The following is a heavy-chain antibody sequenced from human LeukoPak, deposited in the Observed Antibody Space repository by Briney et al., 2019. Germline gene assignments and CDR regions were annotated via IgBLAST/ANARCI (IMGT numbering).Heavy chain of an antibody. CDR2: ISCYNGDT. D-gene: IGHD3-22*01. V-gene: IGHV1-18*01. J-gene: IGHJ4*02. CDR3: ARDPSNSSGYHAHLDS. Sequence: GASVKVSCKASGYTFTHHGISWVRQAPGQGLEWMGWISCYNGDTMYAQNVQGRVTMTTDTSTRTAYIELRSLRSDDTAMYYCARDPSNSSGYHAHLDSWGQGTLVTVSS. CDR1: GYTFTHHG.